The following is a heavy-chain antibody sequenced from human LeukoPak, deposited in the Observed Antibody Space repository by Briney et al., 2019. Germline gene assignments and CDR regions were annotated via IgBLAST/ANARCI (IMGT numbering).Heavy chain of an antibody. J-gene: IGHJ6*02. D-gene: IGHD3-10*01. CDR1: GFTSSSYE. CDR3: ARVKGYYGLRSGMDV. V-gene: IGHV3-48*03. CDR2: ISNSGSTI. Sequence: GGSLRLSCAASGFTSSSYEMNWVRQTPGKGLEGVSYISNSGSTIYYADSLKGRFAISRDNAKSSLYLRMTSLRAEDSAVYYCARVKGYYGLRSGMDVWGQGTTVTVSS.